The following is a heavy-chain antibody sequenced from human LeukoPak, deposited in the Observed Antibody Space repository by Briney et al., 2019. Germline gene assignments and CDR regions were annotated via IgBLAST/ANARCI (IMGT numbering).Heavy chain of an antibody. CDR1: GFTFSSYA. CDR2: ISYDGSNK. J-gene: IGHJ4*02. CDR3: ASPPFTFGGVIVRDY. V-gene: IGHV3-30*04. D-gene: IGHD3-16*02. Sequence: GGSLRLSCAASGFTFSSYAMHWVRQAPGKGLEWVAVISYDGSNKYYADSVKGRFTISRDNSKNTLYLQMNSLRAEDTAVYYCASPPFTFGGVIVRDYWGQGTLVTVSS.